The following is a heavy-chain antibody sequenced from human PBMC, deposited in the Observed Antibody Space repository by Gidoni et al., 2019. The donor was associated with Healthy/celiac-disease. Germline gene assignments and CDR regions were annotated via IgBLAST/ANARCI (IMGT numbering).Heavy chain of an antibody. CDR2: ITPIFGTA. V-gene: IGHV1-69*01. D-gene: IGHD4-17*01. CDR3: AAPPTANYGIDY. J-gene: IGHJ4*02. Sequence: VQLVQSGAEVKKPGSSVKVSCKASGGTFSSYPISWVRQAPGQGLEWMGGITPIFGTANYAQKCQGRVTITADESTSTAYMELSSLRSEDTAVYYCAAPPTANYGIDYWGQGTLVTVSS. CDR1: GGTFSSYP.